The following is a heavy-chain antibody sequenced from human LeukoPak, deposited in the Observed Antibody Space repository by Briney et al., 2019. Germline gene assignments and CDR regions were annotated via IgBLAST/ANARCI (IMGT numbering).Heavy chain of an antibody. CDR3: ARPESYGSGPYYFDY. V-gene: IGHV4-34*01. D-gene: IGHD3-10*01. Sequence: PSETLSLTCAVYGGSFSGYYWSWIRQPPGKGLEWIGEINHSGSTNYNPSLKSRVTISVDTSKNQFSLKLSSVTAADTAVYYCARPESYGSGPYYFDYWGQGTPVTVSS. CDR2: INHSGST. CDR1: GGSFSGYY. J-gene: IGHJ4*02.